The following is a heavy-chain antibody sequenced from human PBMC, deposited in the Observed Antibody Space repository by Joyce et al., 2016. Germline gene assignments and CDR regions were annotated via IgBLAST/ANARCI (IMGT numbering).Heavy chain of an antibody. CDR3: ARDRATVTTEGWYFDL. CDR2: IFSDGST. D-gene: IGHD4-17*01. J-gene: IGHJ2*01. Sequence: EVQLVESGGGLVQPGGSLRLSCAASGFPVSTNFMCWVRQAPGKGLEWVSVIFSDGSTYYADSVKGRFTISRDNSKNTLYLQMNSLRVEDTAVYYCARDRATVTTEGWYFDLWGRGTLVTVSS. CDR1: GFPVSTNF. V-gene: IGHV3-66*02.